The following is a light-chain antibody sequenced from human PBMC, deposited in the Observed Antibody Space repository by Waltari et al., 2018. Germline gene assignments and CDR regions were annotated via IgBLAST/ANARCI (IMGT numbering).Light chain of an antibody. Sequence: WYQHTPGQSPVLVIYQDNNRPSVIPERFSGSGSGTTATLTISGTQVGDEAYYYCQTYDGTTILFGGGTKLTVL. CDR3: QTYDGTTIL. J-gene: IGLJ2*01. CDR2: QDN. V-gene: IGLV3-1*01.